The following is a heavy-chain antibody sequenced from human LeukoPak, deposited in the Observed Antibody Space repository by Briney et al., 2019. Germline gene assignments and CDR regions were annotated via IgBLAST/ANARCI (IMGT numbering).Heavy chain of an antibody. D-gene: IGHD3-16*01. CDR3: ARAKFIQEEADAFDI. Sequence: ASVKVSCKASGYTFTGNFMHWVRQAPGQGLEWMGWINPNSGGTNYAQKFQGRVTITADESTSTAYMELSSLRSEDTAVYYCARAKFIQEEADAFDIWGQGTMVTVSS. CDR2: INPNSGGT. J-gene: IGHJ3*02. V-gene: IGHV1-2*02. CDR1: GYTFTGNF.